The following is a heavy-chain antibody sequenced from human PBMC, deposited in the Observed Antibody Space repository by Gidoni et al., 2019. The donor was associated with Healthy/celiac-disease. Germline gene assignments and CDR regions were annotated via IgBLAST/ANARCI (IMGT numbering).Heavy chain of an antibody. CDR2: INSDGSST. CDR3: ARAPVTYYYDSSGYYWGYYFDY. CDR1: GFTFSSYW. D-gene: IGHD3-22*01. Sequence: EVQLVESGGGLVQPGGSLRLSCAASGFTFSSYWMHWVRQAPGKGLVWVSRINSDGSSTSYADSVKGRFTISRDNAKNTLYLQMNSLRAEDTAVYYCARAPVTYYYDSSGYYWGYYFDYWGQGTLVTVSS. J-gene: IGHJ4*02. V-gene: IGHV3-74*01.